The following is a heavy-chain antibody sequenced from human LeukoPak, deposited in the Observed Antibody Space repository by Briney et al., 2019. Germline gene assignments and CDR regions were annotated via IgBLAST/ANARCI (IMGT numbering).Heavy chain of an antibody. CDR2: IYYSGST. CDR1: GGSISSSSYY. J-gene: IGHJ4*02. D-gene: IGHD6-19*01. CDR3: AKDPGYSSGWYSFDY. V-gene: IGHV4-39*07. Sequence: SETLSLTCTVSGGSISSSSYYWGWIRQPPGKGLEWIGSIYYSGSTYYNPSLKSRVTISVDTSKNQFSLKLSSVTAADTAVYYCAKDPGYSSGWYSFDYWGQGTLVTVSS.